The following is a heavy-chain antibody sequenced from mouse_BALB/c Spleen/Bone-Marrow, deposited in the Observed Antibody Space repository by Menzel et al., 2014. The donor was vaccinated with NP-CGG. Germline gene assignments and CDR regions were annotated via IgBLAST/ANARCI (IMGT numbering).Heavy chain of an antibody. CDR3: ARDEGFAY. Sequence: QVQLQQSGPELVRPGSSVKISCKASGYAFSSYWMNWVKQRPGQGLEWIGLIYPGDGATNYNGKFKGKATLTADKSSSTAYMEISSLTSEDSAIYFCARDEGFAYRGQGTLVSGSA. J-gene: IGHJ3*01. V-gene: IGHV1-80*01. CDR1: GYAFSSYW. CDR2: IYPGDGAT.